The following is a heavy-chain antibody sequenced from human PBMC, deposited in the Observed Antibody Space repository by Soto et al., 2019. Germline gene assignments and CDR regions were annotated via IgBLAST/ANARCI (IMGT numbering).Heavy chain of an antibody. V-gene: IGHV1-69*02. CDR1: GGTFSSYT. Sequence: QVQLVQSGAEVKKPGSSVMVSCKASGGTFSSYTISWVRQAPGQGLEWMGRIIPILGIANYAQKFQGRVTITADKSTSTAYMELSSLRSEATAVYYCASGWGYSSSRYYYYYMDVWGKGTTVTVSS. D-gene: IGHD6-6*01. CDR2: IIPILGIA. CDR3: ASGWGYSSSRYYYYYMDV. J-gene: IGHJ6*03.